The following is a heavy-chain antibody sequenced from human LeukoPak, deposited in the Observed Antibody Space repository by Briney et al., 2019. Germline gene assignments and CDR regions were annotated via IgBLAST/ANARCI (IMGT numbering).Heavy chain of an antibody. V-gene: IGHV3-23*01. CDR3: AKGPLAVEHSTHRSDF. D-gene: IGHD1/OR15-1a*01. Sequence: GGSLRLSCVASGFTFSNYGMSWVRQAPGKGLEWVSGISGSGGDTYYADSVKGRFTVSRDNYKKTLYVQMNSLRAEDTAVYYCAKGPLAVEHSTHRSDFWGQGTLVTVSS. J-gene: IGHJ4*02. CDR2: ISGSGGDT. CDR1: GFTFSNYG.